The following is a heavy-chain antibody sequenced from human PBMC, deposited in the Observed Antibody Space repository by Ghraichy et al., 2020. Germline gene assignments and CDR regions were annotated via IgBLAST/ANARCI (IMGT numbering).Heavy chain of an antibody. CDR2: VYSGGGT. J-gene: IGHJ4*02. CDR3: ARGGGYYGSGSYYRFDY. Sequence: GESLNISCAASGFTVSSNYMSWVRQAPGKGLEWVSVVYSGGGTYYADSVKGRFTISRDNSKNTLYLQMNSLRAEDTAVYYCARGGGYYGSGSYYRFDYWGQGTLVTVSS. D-gene: IGHD3-10*01. CDR1: GFTVSSNY. V-gene: IGHV3-53*01.